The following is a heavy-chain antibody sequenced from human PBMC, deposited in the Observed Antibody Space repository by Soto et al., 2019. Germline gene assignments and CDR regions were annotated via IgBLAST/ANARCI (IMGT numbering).Heavy chain of an antibody. Sequence: GGSLRLSCAASGFNFSSYGMHWVRQAPGKGLEWVGVIWYDGSNTYYADSVKGRFMISRDNSKNMLYFQMNSLRAEDTAVYYCARDFSIVGVTPFDYWGQGTLVTLSS. CDR3: ARDFSIVGVTPFDY. CDR2: IWYDGSNT. D-gene: IGHD1-26*01. CDR1: GFNFSSYG. V-gene: IGHV3-33*01. J-gene: IGHJ4*02.